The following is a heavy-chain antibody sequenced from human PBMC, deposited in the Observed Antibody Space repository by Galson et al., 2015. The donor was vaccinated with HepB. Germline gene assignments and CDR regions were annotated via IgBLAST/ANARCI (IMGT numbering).Heavy chain of an antibody. CDR2: FSGTGGRT. CDR3: ARLPQYYSDRSGYFAHRPGDY. D-gene: IGHD3-22*01. CDR1: GFTFSTYA. V-gene: IGHV3-23*01. Sequence: LRLSCAASGFTFSTYAMSWVRQAPGKGLEWVSSFSGTGGRTYYADSVKGRFTISRDSSKNTLYLQMNSLRAEDTAVYYCARLPQYYSDRSGYFAHRPGDYWGQGTLVTVSS. J-gene: IGHJ4*02.